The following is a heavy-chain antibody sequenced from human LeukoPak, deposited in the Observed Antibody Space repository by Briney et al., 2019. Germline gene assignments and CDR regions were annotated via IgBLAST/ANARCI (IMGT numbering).Heavy chain of an antibody. V-gene: IGHV3-23*01. CDR1: AFTFSTYA. CDR2: ISGSGTTT. D-gene: IGHD3-3*01. J-gene: IGHJ4*02. CDR3: ARGRSYYTDAPIDY. Sequence: GRSLRLSCAASAFTFSTYAMNWVRQAPGKGLEWVSVISGSGTTTYYADSVKGRFAISRDNSKNTLYLQMNTLRAEDTAVYYCARGRSYYTDAPIDYWGRGTLVTVSS.